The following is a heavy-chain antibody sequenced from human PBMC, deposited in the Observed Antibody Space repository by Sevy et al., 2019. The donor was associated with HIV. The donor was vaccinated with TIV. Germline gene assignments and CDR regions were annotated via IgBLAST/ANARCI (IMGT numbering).Heavy chain of an antibody. D-gene: IGHD5-12*01. CDR3: ARGMATGPYYFDY. CDR2: INPNSGGT. V-gene: IGHV1-2*02. Sequence: ASVKVSCKASGYTFTGYYMHWVRQVPGQGLEWMGWINPNSGGTNYAQKFQGRVTMTRDTSISTAYMELSRLRSDDTAVYYCARGMATGPYYFDYWGQGTLVTVSS. J-gene: IGHJ4*02. CDR1: GYTFTGYY.